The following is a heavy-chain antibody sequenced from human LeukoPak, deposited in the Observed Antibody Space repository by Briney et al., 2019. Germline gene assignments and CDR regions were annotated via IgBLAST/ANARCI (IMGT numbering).Heavy chain of an antibody. J-gene: IGHJ6*03. CDR1: GGTFSSYA. D-gene: IGHD2-2*02. Sequence: ASVKVSCKASGGTFSSYAISWVRQAPGQGLEWMGWINPNSGGTNYAQKFQGRVTMTRDTYISTAYMELSRLRSDDTAVYYCATGGPGYCSSTSCYTLGLYYYYYMDVWGKGTTVTVSS. CDR2: INPNSGGT. CDR3: ATGGPGYCSSTSCYTLGLYYYYYMDV. V-gene: IGHV1-2*02.